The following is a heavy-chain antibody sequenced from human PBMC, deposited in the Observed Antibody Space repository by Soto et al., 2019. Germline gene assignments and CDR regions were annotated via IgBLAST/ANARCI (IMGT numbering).Heavy chain of an antibody. V-gene: IGHV1-8*01. J-gene: IGHJ4*02. CDR2: TNPNSGDT. CDR1: GYSFISYD. D-gene: IGHD3-10*01. CDR3: ARSDFGTGSFHDF. Sequence: ASVKVSCKASGYSFISYDINWLRQATGQGLEWMGWTNPNSGDTGFAQKFRGRVTMTRDTSISTAYMELSSLRSEDTAVYYCARSDFGTGSFHDFWGQGTLVTVSS.